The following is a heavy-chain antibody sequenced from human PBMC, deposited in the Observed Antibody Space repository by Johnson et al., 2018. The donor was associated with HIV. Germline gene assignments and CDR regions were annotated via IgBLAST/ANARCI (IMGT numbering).Heavy chain of an antibody. CDR1: GFTFSDYY. CDR3: AKERYMGSTTLADAFDM. J-gene: IGHJ3*02. V-gene: IGHV3-11*04. D-gene: IGHD1-26*01. Sequence: QVQLVESGGGLVKPGGSLRLSCAASGFTFSDYYMSWIRQAPGKGLEWVSGINWTGGSTGYADSVTGRFTISRDNSKNTLFLQMNSLRAEDTAVYYCAKERYMGSTTLADAFDMWGQGTMVTVSS. CDR2: INWTGGST.